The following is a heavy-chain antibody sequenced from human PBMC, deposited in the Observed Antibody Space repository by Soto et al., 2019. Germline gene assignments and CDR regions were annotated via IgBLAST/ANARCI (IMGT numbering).Heavy chain of an antibody. Sequence: QVQLVQSGAEVKKPGASMKVSCKASGGTFSIYTISWVRQAPGQGLEWMGRTIPILGIANYAQKFQGRVTITADKSTSTAYMELSSLRSEDTAVYYCAREKQSLVLSPEGFDYWGQGTLVTVSS. CDR2: TIPILGIA. V-gene: IGHV1-69*08. J-gene: IGHJ4*02. D-gene: IGHD6-6*01. CDR3: AREKQSLVLSPEGFDY. CDR1: GGTFSIYT.